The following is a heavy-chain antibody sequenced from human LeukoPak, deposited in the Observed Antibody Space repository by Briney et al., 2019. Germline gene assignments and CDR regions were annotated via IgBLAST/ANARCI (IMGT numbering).Heavy chain of an antibody. CDR2: ISYDGSNK. J-gene: IGHJ4*02. CDR3: ARDSDYGGNPGYFDY. Sequence: PGGSLRLSCAASGFTFSSYSMNWVRQAPGKGLEWVAVISYDGSNKYYADSVKGRFTISRDNSKNTLYLQMNSLRAEDTAVYYCARDSDYGGNPGYFDYWGQGTLVTVSS. V-gene: IGHV3-30*03. D-gene: IGHD4-23*01. CDR1: GFTFSSYS.